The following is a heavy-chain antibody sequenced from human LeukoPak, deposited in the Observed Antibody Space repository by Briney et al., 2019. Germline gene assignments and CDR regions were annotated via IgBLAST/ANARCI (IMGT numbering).Heavy chain of an antibody. J-gene: IGHJ4*02. CDR3: GRIFNIWGTFRNT. D-gene: IGHD3-16*02. CDR1: GFTFSSYA. V-gene: IGHV3-30-3*01. CDR2: ISYDGSNK. Sequence: GRSLRLSCAASGFTFSSYAMHWVRQAPGKGLEWVAVISYDGSNKYYADSVKGRFTISRDNANNSVSLHMTALRAEDTAIYYCGRIFNIWGTFRNTWGQGTQVTVSS.